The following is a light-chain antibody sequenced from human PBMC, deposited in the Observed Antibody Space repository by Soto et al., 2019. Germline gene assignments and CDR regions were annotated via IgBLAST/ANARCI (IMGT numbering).Light chain of an antibody. Sequence: QAVVTQPPSASGTPGQRVTISCSGRNSNVGSNSVNWYQQFPGMAPKLLLYSDNQRPSGVPDRFSGSKSGSSASLAISGLQSEDEADYHCSTWDDNLSTGLFGGGTKLTVL. J-gene: IGLJ3*02. CDR2: SDN. CDR3: STWDDNLSTGL. CDR1: NSNVGSNS. V-gene: IGLV1-44*01.